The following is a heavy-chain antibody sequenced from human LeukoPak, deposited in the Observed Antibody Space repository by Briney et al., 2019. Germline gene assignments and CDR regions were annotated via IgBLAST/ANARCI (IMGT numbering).Heavy chain of an antibody. CDR2: IWYDGSNK. J-gene: IGHJ4*02. V-gene: IGHV3-33*01. CDR1: GFTFSSYG. Sequence: GGSLRLSCAASGFTFSSYGMHWVRQAPGKGLEWVAVIWYDGSNKYYADSVKGRFTISRDNSKNTLYLQMNSPRAEDTAVYYCARLRGYGDYLFDYWGQGTLVTVSS. CDR3: ARLRGYGDYLFDY. D-gene: IGHD4-17*01.